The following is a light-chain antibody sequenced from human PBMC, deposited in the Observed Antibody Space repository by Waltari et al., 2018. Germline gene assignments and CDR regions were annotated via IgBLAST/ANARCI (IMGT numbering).Light chain of an antibody. V-gene: IGKV1-5*03. CDR3: QQYTTYPET. Sequence: DIQMTQSPSTLSASVGETVITTCRASQSIYKWLAWYQQKPGKVPKLLIWKASNLQSGVPSRFSGSGSGTDFSLTISSVQPDDFATYYCQQYTTYPETFGQGTKVEIK. CDR1: QSIYKW. CDR2: KAS. J-gene: IGKJ1*01.